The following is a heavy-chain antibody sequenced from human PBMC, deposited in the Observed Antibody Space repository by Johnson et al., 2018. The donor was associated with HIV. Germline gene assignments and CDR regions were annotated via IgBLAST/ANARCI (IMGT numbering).Heavy chain of an antibody. CDR2: IKSKTDGGTT. Sequence: VQLVESGGGLVKPGGSLRLSCAASGFSFSDYYMSWIRQAPGKGLEWVGRIKSKTDGGTTDYAAPVKGKFSISRDDSKNTLYLQMNSLRAEDTAVYYCARDVTNDAFDIWGQGTMVTVSS. D-gene: IGHD4-17*01. V-gene: IGHV3-15*01. CDR1: GFSFSDYY. J-gene: IGHJ3*02. CDR3: ARDVTNDAFDI.